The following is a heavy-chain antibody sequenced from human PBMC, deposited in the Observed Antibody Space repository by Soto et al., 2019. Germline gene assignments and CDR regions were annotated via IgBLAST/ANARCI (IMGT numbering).Heavy chain of an antibody. CDR3: AKDMGADYYYYYMDV. D-gene: IGHD3-16*01. CDR2: ISGSGGST. CDR1: GFTFSSYA. Sequence: GGSLRLSCAASGFTFSSYAMSWVRQAPGKGLEWVSAISGSGGSTYYADFVKGRFTISRDNSKNTLYLQMNSLRAEDTAVYYCAKDMGADYYYYYMDVWGKGTTVTVSS. J-gene: IGHJ6*03. V-gene: IGHV3-23*01.